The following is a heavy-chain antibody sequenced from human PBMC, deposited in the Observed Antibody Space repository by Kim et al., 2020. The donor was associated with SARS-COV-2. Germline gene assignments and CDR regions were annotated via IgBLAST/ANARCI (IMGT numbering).Heavy chain of an antibody. D-gene: IGHD5-12*01. CDR2: GDST. J-gene: IGHJ4*02. V-gene: IGHV3-23*01. Sequence: GDSTYYAESVKGGLTVTSDSARKTSYLQMNSLRSDDTAIYYCVKGAWLDYWGPGTLVTVSS. CDR3: VKGAWLDY.